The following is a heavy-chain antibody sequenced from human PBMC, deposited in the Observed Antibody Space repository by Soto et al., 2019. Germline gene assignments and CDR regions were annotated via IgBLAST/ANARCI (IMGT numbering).Heavy chain of an antibody. CDR3: ARDSCSSTTGARGYGYFDL. V-gene: IGHV1-69*08. CDR2: IIPVLGLP. CDR1: GGTFSSYT. D-gene: IGHD2-2*01. J-gene: IGHJ2*01. Sequence: QVQLVQSGAEVKKPGSSVKVSCKASGGTFSSYTISWVRQAPGQGLEWMGRIIPVLGLPNYAQKFQGRVTITAENSTSTAYMELSSLRSEDTAVYYCARDSCSSTTGARGYGYFDLWGRGTLVTVTS.